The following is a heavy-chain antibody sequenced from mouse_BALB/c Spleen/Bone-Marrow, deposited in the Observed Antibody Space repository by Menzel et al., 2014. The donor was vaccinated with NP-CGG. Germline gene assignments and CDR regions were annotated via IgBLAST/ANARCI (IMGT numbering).Heavy chain of an antibody. J-gene: IGHJ2*01. CDR2: ISSGGFYT. Sequence: EVHLVESGGGLVKPGGSLKLSCAASGFTFSNYAMSWVRQTPEKRLEWVATISSGGFYTYYLDSVKGRFTISRDNAKNTLYLQMSSLRSEDAAMYYCTRHGDDEYFDQWGQGTTLTVSS. CDR3: TRHGDDEYFDQ. CDR1: GFTFSNYA. V-gene: IGHV5-9-3*01.